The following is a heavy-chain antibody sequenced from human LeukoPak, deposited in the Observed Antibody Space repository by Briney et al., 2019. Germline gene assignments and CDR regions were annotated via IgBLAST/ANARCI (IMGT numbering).Heavy chain of an antibody. CDR2: VSYSGST. J-gene: IGHJ4*02. CDR1: GGSVSSGSYY. D-gene: IGHD6-13*01. Sequence: SETLSLTCTVSGGSVSSGSYYWSWIRQPPGKGLEWIGYVSYSGSTNSNPSLKSRVTISVDTSKNQFSLKLSSVTAADTAVYYCARGGAADHFDYWGQGTLVTVSS. V-gene: IGHV4-61*01. CDR3: ARGGAADHFDY.